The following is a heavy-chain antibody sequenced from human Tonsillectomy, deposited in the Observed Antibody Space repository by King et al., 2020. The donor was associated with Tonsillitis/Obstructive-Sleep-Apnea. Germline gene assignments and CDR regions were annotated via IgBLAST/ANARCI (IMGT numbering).Heavy chain of an antibody. V-gene: IGHV3-48*03. J-gene: IGHJ4*02. D-gene: IGHD4-17*01. CDR2: ISSSGSTI. CDR1: GFTFSSYE. CDR3: ARGWPDYGDYLCYFDY. Sequence: VQLVESGGGLVQPGGSLRLSCAASGFTFSSYEMNWVRQAPGKGLEWVSYISSSGSTIYYADSVKGRFTISRDNAKNSLYLQMNSLRAEDTAVYYCARGWPDYGDYLCYFDYWGQGTLVTVSS.